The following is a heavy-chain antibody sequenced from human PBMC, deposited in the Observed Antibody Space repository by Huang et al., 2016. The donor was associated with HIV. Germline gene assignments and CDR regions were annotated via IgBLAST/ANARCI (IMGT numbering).Heavy chain of an antibody. CDR3: ARGQGGYYYYYMDL. Sequence: QVQLQQWGAGLLRPSETLSLTCAVYGGSFSGYYGTWIRQPPGTGLEGIEEINHSEGTNYNPSLKSRVTISVDTSRNQFSLTLTAVTAADTAVYYCARGQGGYYYYYMDLWGKGTTVTVSS. CDR1: GGSFSGYY. V-gene: IGHV4-34*01. CDR2: INHSEGT. J-gene: IGHJ6*03.